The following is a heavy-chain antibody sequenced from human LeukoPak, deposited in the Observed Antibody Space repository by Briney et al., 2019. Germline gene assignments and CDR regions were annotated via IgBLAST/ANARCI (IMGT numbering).Heavy chain of an antibody. CDR2: IRSKAYGGTT. V-gene: IGHV3-49*04. CDR1: GFTFGDYA. CDR3: TRDRGITGTGGEYFDY. D-gene: IGHD1-7*01. J-gene: IGHJ4*02. Sequence: HPGGSLRPSCTASGFTFGDYAMSWVRQAPGKGLEWVGFIRSKAYGGTTEYAASVKGRFTISRDDSKSIAYLQMNSLKTEDTAVYYCTRDRGITGTGGEYFDYWGQGTLVTVSS.